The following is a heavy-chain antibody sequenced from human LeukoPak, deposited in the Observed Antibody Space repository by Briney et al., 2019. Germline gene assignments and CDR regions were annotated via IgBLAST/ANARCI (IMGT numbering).Heavy chain of an antibody. CDR3: ARDSTYYYDSSASDY. V-gene: IGHV4-39*07. CDR1: GGSISSGSYY. J-gene: IGHJ4*02. Sequence: SETLSLTCTVSGGSISSGSYYWSWIRQPPGKGLEWIGSIYYSGSAYYNPSLKSRVTISVDTSKNQFSLKLSSVTAADTAVYYCARDSTYYYDSSASDYWGQGTLVTVSS. D-gene: IGHD3-22*01. CDR2: IYYSGSA.